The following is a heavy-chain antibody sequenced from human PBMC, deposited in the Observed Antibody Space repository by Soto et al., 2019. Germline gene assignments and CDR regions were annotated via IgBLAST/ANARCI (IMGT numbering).Heavy chain of an antibody. CDR2: MNVNSGGT. D-gene: IGHD3-22*01. V-gene: IGHV1-2*04. Sequence: ASVKVSCKASGYIFTDYYMHWVRQAPGQGLEWMGWMNVNSGGTKYAQKFQGWVTMTRDTSISTAYMELSRLRSDDTAVYYCARAVDYYDSSGYYTHEYFQHWGQGTLVTVSS. J-gene: IGHJ1*01. CDR1: GYIFTDYY. CDR3: ARAVDYYDSSGYYTHEYFQH.